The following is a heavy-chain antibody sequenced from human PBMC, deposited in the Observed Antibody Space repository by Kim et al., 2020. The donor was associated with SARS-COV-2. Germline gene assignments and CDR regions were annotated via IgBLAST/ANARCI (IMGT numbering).Heavy chain of an antibody. CDR2: INAGNGNT. Sequence: ASVKVSCKASGYTFTSYAMHWVRQAPGQRLEWMGWINAGNGNTKYSQKFQGRVTITRDTSASTAYMELSSLRSEDTAVYYCARGIAVAGTYYYYGMDVWGQGTTVTVSS. V-gene: IGHV1-3*01. CDR3: ARGIAVAGTYYYYGMDV. CDR1: GYTFTSYA. J-gene: IGHJ6*02. D-gene: IGHD6-19*01.